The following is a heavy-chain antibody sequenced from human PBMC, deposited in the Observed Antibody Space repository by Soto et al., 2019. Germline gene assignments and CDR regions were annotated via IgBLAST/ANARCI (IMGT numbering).Heavy chain of an antibody. CDR2: ISGSGGST. Sequence: GLSLRVPYAASGFTFNSYAMSCVRKTTGKGLEWVSAISGSGGSTYYADSVKGRFTISRDNSKNTLYLQMNSLRAEDTAVYYCAKDIGDYGGYGGLYYYYYMDVWGKGTTVTVSS. D-gene: IGHD4-17*01. V-gene: IGHV3-23*01. J-gene: IGHJ6*03. CDR3: AKDIGDYGGYGGLYYYYYMDV. CDR1: GFTFNSYA.